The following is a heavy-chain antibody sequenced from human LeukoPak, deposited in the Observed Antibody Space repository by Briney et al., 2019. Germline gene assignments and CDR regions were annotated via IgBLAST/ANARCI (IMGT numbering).Heavy chain of an antibody. D-gene: IGHD2-2*02. V-gene: IGHV3-23*01. CDR3: AKCQYQLLYAVY. CDR1: GFTFSSYS. CDR2: ISGSGGST. Sequence: GGSLRLSCAASGFTFSSYSMNWVRQAPGKGLEWVSAISGSGGSTYYADSVKGRFTISRDNSKNTLYLQMNSLRAEDTAVYYCAKCQYQLLYAVYWGQGTLVTVSS. J-gene: IGHJ4*02.